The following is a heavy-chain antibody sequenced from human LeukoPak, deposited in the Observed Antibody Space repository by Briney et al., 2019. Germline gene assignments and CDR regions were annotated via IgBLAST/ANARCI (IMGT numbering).Heavy chain of an antibody. Sequence: GGSLRLSCAASGFTFSSYSMNWVRQAPGKGLEWVSSISSSSSYIYYADSVKGRFTISRDNAKNSLYLQINSLRAEDTAVYYCARDDILTGYPSAYYYYGMDVWGQGTTVTVSS. J-gene: IGHJ6*02. CDR1: GFTFSSYS. CDR3: ARDDILTGYPSAYYYYGMDV. V-gene: IGHV3-21*01. D-gene: IGHD3-9*01. CDR2: ISSSSSYI.